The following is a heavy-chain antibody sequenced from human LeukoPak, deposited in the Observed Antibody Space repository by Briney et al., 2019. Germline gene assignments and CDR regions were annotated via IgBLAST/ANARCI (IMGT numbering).Heavy chain of an antibody. CDR2: INPNSGGT. Sequence: ASVKVSCKASGYAFTGYYMHWVRQAPGQGLEWMGWINPNSGGTNYAQKFQGRVTMTRDTSISTAYLELSRLRSDDTAVYYCARSPHILTGENFDYWGQGTLLTVSS. D-gene: IGHD3-9*01. CDR1: GYAFTGYY. J-gene: IGHJ4*02. V-gene: IGHV1-2*02. CDR3: ARSPHILTGENFDY.